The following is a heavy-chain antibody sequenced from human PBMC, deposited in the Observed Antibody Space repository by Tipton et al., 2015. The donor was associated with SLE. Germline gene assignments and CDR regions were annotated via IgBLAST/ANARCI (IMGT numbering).Heavy chain of an antibody. CDR2: IYTSGTT. Sequence: TLSLTCSVSGDSISSGGSYWNWIRQPAGKGLEWIGHIYTSGTTNYNPSLKSRVTMSVDTSKNQFSLKLSSVTAADTAVYYCARETSRMALIVVAIGAYDIWGQGRMVTVSS. CDR1: GDSISSGGSY. CDR3: ARETSRMALIVVAIGAYDI. D-gene: IGHD3-22*01. J-gene: IGHJ3*02. V-gene: IGHV4-61*09.